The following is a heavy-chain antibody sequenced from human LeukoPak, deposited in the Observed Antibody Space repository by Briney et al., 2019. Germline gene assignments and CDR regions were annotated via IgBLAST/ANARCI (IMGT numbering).Heavy chain of an antibody. CDR2: ISYDGSNK. CDR1: GFTFSSYA. J-gene: IGHJ4*02. Sequence: GGSLRLSCAASGFTFSSYAMHWVRQAPGKGLEWVAVISYDGSNKYYADSVKGRFTISRDNSKNTLYLQMSSLRAEDTAVYYCARGDIVVVPAASFDYWGQGTLVTVSS. CDR3: ARGDIVVVPAASFDY. V-gene: IGHV3-30*04. D-gene: IGHD2-2*01.